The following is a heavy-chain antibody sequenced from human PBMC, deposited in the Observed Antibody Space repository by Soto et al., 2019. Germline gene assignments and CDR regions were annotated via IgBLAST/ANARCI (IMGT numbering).Heavy chain of an antibody. Sequence: SLRLSCAASGFTFSSYAMSWVRQAPGKGLEWVSSISGSGGSTYYADSVKGRFTISRDNSKNSLYLQMNSLRAEDTAVYYCARVRDYYDSSGIYYFDYWGQGTLVTVSS. D-gene: IGHD3-22*01. CDR2: ISGSGGST. V-gene: IGHV3-23*01. CDR3: ARVRDYYDSSGIYYFDY. CDR1: GFTFSSYA. J-gene: IGHJ4*02.